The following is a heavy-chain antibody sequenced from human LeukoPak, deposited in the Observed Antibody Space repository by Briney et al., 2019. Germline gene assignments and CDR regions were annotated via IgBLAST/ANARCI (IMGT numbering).Heavy chain of an antibody. Sequence: GGPLRLSCAASGFTFSRYSMNWVRQAPGKGLEWVASISSSRSYIYYAYSVKRRFTISSNNANHSLLLLITSLRTYDTSVYYYLRDGLPFMVRGVLDYWGQGTLVTVSS. CDR1: GFTFSRYS. J-gene: IGHJ4*02. V-gene: IGHV3-21*01. CDR3: LRDGLPFMVRGVLDY. CDR2: ISSSRSYI. D-gene: IGHD3-10*01.